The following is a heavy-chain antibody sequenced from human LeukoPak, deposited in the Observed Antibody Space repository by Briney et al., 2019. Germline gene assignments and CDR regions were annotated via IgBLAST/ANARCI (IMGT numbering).Heavy chain of an antibody. CDR2: ISGSGGST. J-gene: IGHJ4*02. D-gene: IGHD2-2*01. CDR1: GFTFSSYA. Sequence: GGSLRLSCAASGFTFSSYAMNWVRQAPGKGLQWVSGISGSGGSTYYADSVKGRFTISRDNSKNTLYLQMNSLRAEDTAVYYCAKDSAVYCSSTSCPLDYWGQGTLVTVSS. CDR3: AKDSAVYCSSTSCPLDY. V-gene: IGHV3-23*01.